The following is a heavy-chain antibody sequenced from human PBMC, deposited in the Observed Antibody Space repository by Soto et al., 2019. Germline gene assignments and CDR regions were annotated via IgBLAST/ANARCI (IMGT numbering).Heavy chain of an antibody. J-gene: IGHJ5*02. V-gene: IGHV4-31*03. Sequence: PSETLSLTCTVSGGSISSGGYYWSWIRQHPGKGLEWIGYIYYSGSTYYNPSLKSRVTISVDTSKNQFSLKLSSVTAADTAVYYCARSGRGSYYDSSGYLAWFDPWGQGTLVTVSS. CDR1: GGSISSGGYY. CDR2: IYYSGST. CDR3: ARSGRGSYYDSSGYLAWFDP. D-gene: IGHD3-22*01.